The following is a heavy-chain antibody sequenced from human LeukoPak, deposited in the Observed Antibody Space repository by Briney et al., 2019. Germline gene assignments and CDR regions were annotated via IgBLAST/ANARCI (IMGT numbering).Heavy chain of an antibody. Sequence: AGGSLRLSCAASGFTFSSYAMSWARQAPGKGLEWVSAISGSGGSTYYADSVKGRFTISRDNSKNTLYLQMNSLRAEDTAVYYCAKGTSCYTCSYYYYYMDVWGKGTTVTVSS. CDR2: ISGSGGST. J-gene: IGHJ6*03. V-gene: IGHV3-23*01. CDR1: GFTFSSYA. CDR3: AKGTSCYTCSYYYYYMDV. D-gene: IGHD2-2*02.